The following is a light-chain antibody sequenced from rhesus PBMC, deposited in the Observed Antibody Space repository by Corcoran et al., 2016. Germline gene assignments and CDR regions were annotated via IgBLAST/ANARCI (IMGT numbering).Light chain of an antibody. J-gene: IGKJ1*01. Sequence: DIQMTQSPSSLSASVGDTVTITCRASQNINSWLDWYQQKPGKAPKLLIYKASSWQSGDPSRFSGSGHGTDFTLTISGLKPEDFVTYYCLHYSSSPRTFGQGTKVEIK. CDR2: KAS. CDR3: LHYSSSPRT. V-gene: IGKV1-22*01. CDR1: QNINSW.